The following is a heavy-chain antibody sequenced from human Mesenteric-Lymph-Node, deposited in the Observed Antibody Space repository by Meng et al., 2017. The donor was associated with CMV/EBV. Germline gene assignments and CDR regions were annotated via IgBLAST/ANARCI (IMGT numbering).Heavy chain of an antibody. CDR1: GFTIMRHW. V-gene: IGHV3-74*01. D-gene: IGHD2-8*01. CDR3: VRDEEKHGLDY. J-gene: IGHJ4*02. Sequence: LSCAASGFTIMRHWMHWVRQVPGKGLACVSRIKSDGSYRDYADFVQGRFTISRDNAKDTVYLQMNNLRDDDTAIYYCVRDEEKHGLDYWGQGILVTVSS. CDR2: IKSDGSYR.